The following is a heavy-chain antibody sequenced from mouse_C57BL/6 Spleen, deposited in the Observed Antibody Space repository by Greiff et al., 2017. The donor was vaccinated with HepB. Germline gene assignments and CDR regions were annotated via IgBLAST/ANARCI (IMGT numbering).Heavy chain of an antibody. CDR3: TRGGLRQGAYYAMDY. D-gene: IGHD2-2*01. CDR1: GYTFTDYE. Sequence: VKLQESGAELVRPGASVTLSCKASGYTFTDYEMHWVKQTPVHGLEWIGAIDPETGGTAYNQKFKGKAILTADKSSSTAYMELRSLTSEDSAVYYCTRGGLRQGAYYAMDYWGQGTSVTVSS. CDR2: IDPETGGT. V-gene: IGHV1-15*01. J-gene: IGHJ4*01.